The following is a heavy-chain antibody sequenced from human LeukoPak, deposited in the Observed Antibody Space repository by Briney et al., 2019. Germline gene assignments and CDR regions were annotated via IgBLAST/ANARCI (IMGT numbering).Heavy chain of an antibody. D-gene: IGHD3-22*01. V-gene: IGHV3-21*01. CDR1: GFTFSSYS. Sequence: GGSLRLSCAAFGFTFSSYSMNWVRQAPGKGLEWVSSISSSSSYIYYADSVKGRFTISRDNAKNSLYLQMNSLRAEDTAVYYCAREPRLPYYYDSSGFRWGQGTLVTVSS. J-gene: IGHJ4*02. CDR2: ISSSSSYI. CDR3: AREPRLPYYYDSSGFR.